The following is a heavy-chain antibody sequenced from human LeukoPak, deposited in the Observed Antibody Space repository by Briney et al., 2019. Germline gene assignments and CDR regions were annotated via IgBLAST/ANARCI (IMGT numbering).Heavy chain of an antibody. Sequence: ASVKVSCKASGYTFTSYGISWVRQAPGQGLEWMGWISAYNGNTNYAQKLQGRVTMTTDTSTSTAYMELRGLRSDDTAVYYCARGITMIASDAFDIWGQGTMVTVSS. CDR2: ISAYNGNT. CDR1: GYTFTSYG. D-gene: IGHD3-22*01. CDR3: ARGITMIASDAFDI. J-gene: IGHJ3*02. V-gene: IGHV1-18*01.